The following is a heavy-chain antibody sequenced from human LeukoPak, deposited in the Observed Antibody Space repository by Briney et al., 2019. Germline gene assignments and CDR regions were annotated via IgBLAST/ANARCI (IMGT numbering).Heavy chain of an antibody. CDR2: IYYSGST. CDR1: GGSISGYY. J-gene: IGHJ4*02. Sequence: PSETLSLTCTVSGGSISGYYWSWIRQPPGKGLEWIGYIYYSGSTNYNPPLKSRVITSVDTSKNQFSLKLNSVTAADTAVYYCARAPYGDYGFFDCWGQGTLVTVSS. D-gene: IGHD4-17*01. V-gene: IGHV4-59*01. CDR3: ARAPYGDYGFFDC.